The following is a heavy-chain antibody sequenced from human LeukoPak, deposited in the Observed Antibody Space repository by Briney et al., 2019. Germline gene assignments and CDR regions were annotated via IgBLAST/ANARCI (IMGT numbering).Heavy chain of an antibody. J-gene: IGHJ5*02. Sequence: PPGGSLRLSCAASGFTFSSYWMHWVRQAPGKGLVWVSRINSDGSSTSNADSVKGRFTISRDNAKNTLYLQMNSLRAADTAVYYCARAEWGSASVVAADFPLPVAVYWFDPWGQGTLVTVSS. CDR3: ARAEWGSASVVAADFPLPVAVYWFDP. V-gene: IGHV3-74*01. CDR1: GFTFSSYW. D-gene: IGHD2-15*01. CDR2: INSDGSST.